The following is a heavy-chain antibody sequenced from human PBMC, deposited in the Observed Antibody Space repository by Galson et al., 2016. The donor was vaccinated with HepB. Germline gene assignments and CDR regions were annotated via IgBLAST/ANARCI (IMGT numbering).Heavy chain of an antibody. CDR1: GFILRDYY. V-gene: IGHV3-72*01. CDR3: TRTGLWDFDY. J-gene: IGHJ4*02. D-gene: IGHD3-10*01. CDR2: TRNRARSYTT. Sequence: SLRLSCAASGFILRDYYMDWVRQAPGKGLEWVGRTRNRARSYTTDYVASVKGRFTISRDNSKSSVYLHMNGLKPEDTAIFYCTRTGLWDFDYWGRGTLVTGSS.